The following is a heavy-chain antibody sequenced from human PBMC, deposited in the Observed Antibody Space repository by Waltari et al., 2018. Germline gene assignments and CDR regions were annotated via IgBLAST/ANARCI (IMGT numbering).Heavy chain of an antibody. CDR2: INQSGRT. J-gene: IGHJ6*03. V-gene: IGHV4-34*01. CDR1: GGSFSGYS. Sequence: QVQLQQWGAGLLKPSEPLSLTCVVYGGSFSGYSLTGIRQPPGKGLEWLGEINQSGRTNHNPSLKSRVTISIDTSKNQISLKLRSVTAADTAVYYCARANTIFGVVRTWYYMDVWGKGTTVTVSS. D-gene: IGHD3-3*01. CDR3: ARANTIFGVVRTWYYMDV.